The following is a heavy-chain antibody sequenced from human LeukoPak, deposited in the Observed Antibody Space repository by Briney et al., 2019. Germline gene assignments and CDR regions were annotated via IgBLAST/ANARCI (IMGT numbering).Heavy chain of an antibody. Sequence: GGSLRLSCAASGFTFSSYWMHWVRHAPGKGLVWVSRINSDGSSTSYADSVKGRFTISRDNAKNSLYLQMNSLRAEDTAVYYCARDPEYYDFWSGYNRPLYPSSSHDYWGQGTLVTVSS. CDR2: INSDGSST. D-gene: IGHD3-3*01. J-gene: IGHJ4*02. CDR1: GFTFSSYW. V-gene: IGHV3-74*01. CDR3: ARDPEYYDFWSGYNRPLYPSSSHDY.